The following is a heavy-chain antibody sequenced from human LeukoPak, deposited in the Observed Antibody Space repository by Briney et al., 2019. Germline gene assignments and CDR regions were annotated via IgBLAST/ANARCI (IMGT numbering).Heavy chain of an antibody. CDR2: IYSGGRT. CDR3: AKGARITIFGVAAYYYYYYMDV. J-gene: IGHJ6*03. CDR1: GFTVSSNY. V-gene: IGHV3-53*05. Sequence: AGGSLRLSCAASGFTVSSNYMSWVRQAPGKGLEWVSVIYSGGRTYYGDSVKGRFTISRDNSKNSLYLQMNSLRTEDTALYYCAKGARITIFGVAAYYYYYYMDVWGKGTTVTVSS. D-gene: IGHD3-3*01.